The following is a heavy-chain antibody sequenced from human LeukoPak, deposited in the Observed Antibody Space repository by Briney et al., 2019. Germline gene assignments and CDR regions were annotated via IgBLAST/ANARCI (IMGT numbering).Heavy chain of an antibody. J-gene: IGHJ4*02. CDR1: GFTFGKYW. CDR2: IKLDGSEK. CDR3: ARDQYDTWSRRGNFDS. D-gene: IGHD3/OR15-3a*01. Sequence: GSLRLSCVASGFTFGKYWTSRVRQAPGKGLEWVANIKLDGSEKNYVDSVKGRFTISRDNTKNSLYLQMNSLRAEDTAVFYCARDQYDTWSRRGNFDSWGQGTLVTVSS. V-gene: IGHV3-7*03.